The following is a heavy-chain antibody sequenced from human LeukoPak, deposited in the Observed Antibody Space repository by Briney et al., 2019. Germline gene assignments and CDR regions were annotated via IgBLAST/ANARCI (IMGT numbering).Heavy chain of an antibody. CDR2: VNRDGSET. CDR1: GFTFSSYS. D-gene: IGHD2-8*01. V-gene: IGHV3-7*03. J-gene: IGHJ6*02. CDR3: VRNNAMDV. Sequence: HAGGSLRLSCAASGFTFSSYSMNWVRQAPGRGPEWVANVNRDGSETYYLDSVKGRFTISRDNAKSSLYLQMNSLRAEDTALYYCVRNNAMDVWGQGTAVIVSS.